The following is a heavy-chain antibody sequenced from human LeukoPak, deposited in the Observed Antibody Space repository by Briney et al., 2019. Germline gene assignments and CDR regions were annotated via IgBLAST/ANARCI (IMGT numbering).Heavy chain of an antibody. V-gene: IGHV3-20*04. CDR1: GFTFDDYG. CDR3: ARLKLMVAPDY. Sequence: GGSLRLSCAASGFTFDDYGMSWVRQAPGKGLEWVSGTNWNGGSTGYADSVKGRFTISRDNAKNSLYLQMNSLRAEDTALYYCARLKLMVAPDYWGQGTLVTVSS. J-gene: IGHJ4*02. CDR2: TNWNGGST. D-gene: IGHD2-8*01.